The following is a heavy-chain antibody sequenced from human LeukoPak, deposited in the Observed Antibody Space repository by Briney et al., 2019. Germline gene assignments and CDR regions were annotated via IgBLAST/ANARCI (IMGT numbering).Heavy chain of an antibody. CDR3: ARDDKGSGWYGLFQH. V-gene: IGHV3-53*01. CDR1: GFTVSSNY. D-gene: IGHD6-19*01. J-gene: IGHJ1*01. CDR2: IYSGGST. Sequence: PGGSLRLSCAASGFTVSSNYMSWVRQAPGKGLEWISVIYSGGSTYYADSVKGRFTISRDNSKNTLYLQMNSLRAEDTAVYYCARDDKGSGWYGLFQHWGQGTLVTVSS.